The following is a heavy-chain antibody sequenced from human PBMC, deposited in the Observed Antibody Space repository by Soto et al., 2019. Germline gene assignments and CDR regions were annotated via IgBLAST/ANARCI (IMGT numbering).Heavy chain of an antibody. CDR1: GYTFTSCG. Sequence: EASVTVSCKASGYTFTSCGSSWVRQAPGQGLEWMGWISAYNGNTNYAQKLQGRVTMTTDTSTSTAYMELRSLRSDDTAVYYCARDGGVYYYYGMDVWGQGTTVTVSS. CDR3: ARDGGVYYYYGMDV. V-gene: IGHV1-18*01. CDR2: ISAYNGNT. D-gene: IGHD2-8*02. J-gene: IGHJ6*02.